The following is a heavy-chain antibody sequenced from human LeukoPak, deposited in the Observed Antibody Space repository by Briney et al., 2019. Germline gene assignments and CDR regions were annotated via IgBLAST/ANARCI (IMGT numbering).Heavy chain of an antibody. J-gene: IGHJ4*02. CDR3: AKRDLWFGGYFDY. CDR1: GFTFSSYG. D-gene: IGHD3-10*01. CDR2: ISYDGSNK. V-gene: IGHV3-30*18. Sequence: GGSLRLSCAASGFTFSSYGMHWVRQAPGKGLEWVAVISYDGSNKYYADSVKGRFTISRDNSKNTLYLQMNSLRAEDTAVYYCAKRDLWFGGYFDYWGQGTLVTASS.